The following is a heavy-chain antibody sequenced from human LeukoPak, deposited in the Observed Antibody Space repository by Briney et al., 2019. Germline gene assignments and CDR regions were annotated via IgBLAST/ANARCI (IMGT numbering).Heavy chain of an antibody. CDR2: INDDGRKK. CDR1: GFIFSSQA. D-gene: IGHD3-3*01. V-gene: IGHV3-7*01. CDR3: VCEYDRKSGY. Sequence: PGGSLRLSCAASGFIFSSQAMSWVRQAPGKGLEWVANINDDGRKKYYVDSVKGRFTISRDNAKNSLFLQMNSLGTDDTAVYYCVCEYDRKSGYWGQGTLVTVSS. J-gene: IGHJ4*02.